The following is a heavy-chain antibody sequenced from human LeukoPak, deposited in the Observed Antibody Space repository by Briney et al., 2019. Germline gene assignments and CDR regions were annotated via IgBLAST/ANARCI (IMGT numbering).Heavy chain of an antibody. J-gene: IGHJ4*02. CDR3: ARNGPEWIQLDLRIRDH. CDR1: GFTFSSRS. V-gene: IGHV3-48*04. D-gene: IGHD5-18*01. Sequence: GGSLRLSCAASGFTFSSRSMNWVRQAPGKGLEWVSYISSTSNTVYYADSVQDRFTISRDNAKNSLYLQTNSLRAEDTAVYYCARNGPEWIQLDLRIRDHWGQGTLVTVSS. CDR2: ISSTSNTV.